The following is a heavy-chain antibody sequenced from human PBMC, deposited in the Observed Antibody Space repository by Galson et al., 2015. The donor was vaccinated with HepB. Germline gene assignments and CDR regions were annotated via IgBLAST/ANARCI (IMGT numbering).Heavy chain of an antibody. J-gene: IGHJ6*03. Sequence: SLGVAGAASGFTFSTYTMTGVRQAPGKGLEWVAGISGSGGMTYYADAVKGRFTISRDNPKNTLYLQMDSLGAEDTAIYDCAKKGGNDYSGNPWYYYMDVWGNGTTVTVSS. CDR1: GFTFSTYT. V-gene: IGHV3-23*01. CDR3: AKKGGNDYSGNPWYYYMDV. CDR2: ISGSGGMT. D-gene: IGHD4-23*01.